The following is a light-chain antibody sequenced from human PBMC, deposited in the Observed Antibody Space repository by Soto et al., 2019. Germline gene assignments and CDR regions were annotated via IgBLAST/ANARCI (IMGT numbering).Light chain of an antibody. CDR2: AAS. CDR3: QQSYSSTPT. Sequence: VIWMTQSPSLLSASTGDRVTISCRMSQGISSYLAWYQQKQGKAPKLLIFAASSLQSGVPSRFSGSISGPDGTITISSLKPEDGSTYYCQQSYSSTPTFGQGTKVDIK. J-gene: IGKJ1*01. CDR1: QGISSY. V-gene: IGKV1D-8*03.